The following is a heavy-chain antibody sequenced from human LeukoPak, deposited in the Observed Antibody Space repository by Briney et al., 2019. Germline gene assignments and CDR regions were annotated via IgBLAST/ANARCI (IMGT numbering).Heavy chain of an antibody. CDR2: ISSSGGRT. CDR3: AKEWDS. V-gene: IGHV3-23*01. J-gene: IGHJ4*02. Sequence: GGSLRLSCAASGXTFSTYSMSWVRQAPGKGLEWVSSISSSGGRTYYADSVKGRCTISRDNSKNTVYLQMNSLRAEDTAVYYCAKEWDSWGQGTLVTVST. CDR1: GXTFSTYS.